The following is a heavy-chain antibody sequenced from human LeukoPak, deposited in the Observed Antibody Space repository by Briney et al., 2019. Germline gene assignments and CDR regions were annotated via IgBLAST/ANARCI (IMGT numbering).Heavy chain of an antibody. J-gene: IGHJ4*02. D-gene: IGHD6-19*01. Sequence: QPGRSLRLSCAASGFTFDDYAMHWVRQAPGKGLEWVAVISYDGSNKYYADSVKGRFTISRDNSKNTLYLQMNSLRAEDTAVYYCARAGYSSGWYNYFDYWGQGTLVTVSS. V-gene: IGHV3-30*04. CDR3: ARAGYSSGWYNYFDY. CDR2: ISYDGSNK. CDR1: GFTFDDYA.